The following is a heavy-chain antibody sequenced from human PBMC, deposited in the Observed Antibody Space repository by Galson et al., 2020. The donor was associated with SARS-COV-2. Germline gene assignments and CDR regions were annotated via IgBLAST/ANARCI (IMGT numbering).Heavy chain of an antibody. CDR3: ARDLRFGEFESDY. Sequence: TGGSLRLSCEASGFTFSSYGMHWVRQAPGKGLEWVAVIWYDGSNKYYADSVKGRFTISRDNSKNTLYLQMNSLRAEDTAVYYCARDLRFGEFESDYWGQGTLVTVSS. CDR1: GFTFSSYG. D-gene: IGHD3-10*01. J-gene: IGHJ4*02. V-gene: IGHV3-33*01. CDR2: IWYDGSNK.